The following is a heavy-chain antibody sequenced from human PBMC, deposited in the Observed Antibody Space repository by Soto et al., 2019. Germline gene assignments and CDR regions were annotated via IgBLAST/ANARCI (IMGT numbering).Heavy chain of an antibody. Sequence: GASVKVSCKASGYTFTSYGISWVRQAPGQGLEWMGWISAYNGNTNYAQKLQGRVTMTTDTSTSTAYMELRSLRSDDTAVYYCARDEYDYVWGSYRNIDYWGQGTLVTVSS. V-gene: IGHV1-18*04. D-gene: IGHD3-16*02. CDR1: GYTFTSYG. CDR2: ISAYNGNT. J-gene: IGHJ4*02. CDR3: ARDEYDYVWGSYRNIDY.